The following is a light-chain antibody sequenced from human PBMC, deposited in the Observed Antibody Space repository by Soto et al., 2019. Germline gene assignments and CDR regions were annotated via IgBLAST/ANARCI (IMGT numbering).Light chain of an antibody. Sequence: QSVLTQPPSASGTPGQRFTISCSGSNSNIGNNYVCWYQQLPGTAPKLLIYRDDHRPSGVPDRFSGSKSGTSASLAISGLRSGDEADYYCAAWDDSLGGFVFGTGTKVTVL. CDR3: AAWDDSLGGFV. CDR1: NSNIGNNY. V-gene: IGLV1-47*01. J-gene: IGLJ1*01. CDR2: RDD.